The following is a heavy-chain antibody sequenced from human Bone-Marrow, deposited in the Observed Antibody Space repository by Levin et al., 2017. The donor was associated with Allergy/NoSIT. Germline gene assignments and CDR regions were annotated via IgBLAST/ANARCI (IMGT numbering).Heavy chain of an antibody. D-gene: IGHD5-24*01. CDR3: ARGVDGYNWRDAFDI. J-gene: IGHJ3*02. CDR1: GGSISSSY. V-gene: IGHV4-59*01. Sequence: SETLSLTCTVSGGSISSSYWNWIRQPPGKGLEWLGYFYYRGNTRYNPSLKSRVTISVDTSKNQFSLRLSSVTAADTAVYYCARGVDGYNWRDAFDIWGQGTMVTVSS. CDR2: FYYRGNT.